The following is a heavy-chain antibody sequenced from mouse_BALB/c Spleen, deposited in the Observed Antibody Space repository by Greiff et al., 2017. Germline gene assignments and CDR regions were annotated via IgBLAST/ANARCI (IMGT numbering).Heavy chain of an antibody. CDR3: ARYGGTGPAWFAY. V-gene: IGHV3-8*02. D-gene: IGHD4-1*01. CDR2: ISYSGST. CDR1: GDSITSGY. Sequence: DVKLVESGPSLVKPSQTLSLTCSVTGDSITSGYWNWIRKFPGNKLEYMGYISYSGSTYYNPSLKSRISITRDTSKNQYYLQLNSVTTEDTATYYCARYGGTGPAWFAYWGQGTLVTVSA. J-gene: IGHJ3*01.